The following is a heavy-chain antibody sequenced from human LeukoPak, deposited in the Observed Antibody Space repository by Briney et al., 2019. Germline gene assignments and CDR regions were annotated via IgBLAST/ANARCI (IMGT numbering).Heavy chain of an antibody. D-gene: IGHD1-26*01. CDR1: GGSISSSSYY. V-gene: IGHV4-39*07. J-gene: IGHJ4*02. CDR3: ARVGATHSVSDY. Sequence: PSETLSLTCTVSGGSISSSSYYWGWIRQPPGKGLEWIGSIYYSGSTYYNPSLKSRVTISVDTSKNQFSLKLSSVTAADTAVYYCARVGATHSVSDYWGQGTLVTVSS. CDR2: IYYSGST.